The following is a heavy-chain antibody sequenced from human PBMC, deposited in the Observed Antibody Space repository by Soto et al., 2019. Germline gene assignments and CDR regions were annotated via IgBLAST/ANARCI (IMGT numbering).Heavy chain of an antibody. V-gene: IGHV1-18*01. Sequence: ASVQVSCKASGYTFPSYGISWVRQAPGQGLEWMGWISAYNGNTNYAQKLQGRVTMTTDTSTSTAYMELRSLRSDDTAVYYCARVDSSSWAGLYYYYYGMDVWGQGTTVTVSS. CDR1: GYTFPSYG. CDR3: ARVDSSSWAGLYYYYYGMDV. J-gene: IGHJ6*02. D-gene: IGHD6-13*01. CDR2: ISAYNGNT.